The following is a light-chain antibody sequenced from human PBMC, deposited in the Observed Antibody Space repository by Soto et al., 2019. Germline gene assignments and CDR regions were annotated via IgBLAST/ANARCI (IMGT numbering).Light chain of an antibody. J-gene: IGKJ5*01. CDR3: QQRHMWPIT. V-gene: IGKV3D-20*02. CDR2: DAY. CDR1: QSLSSSY. Sequence: EIVLTQSPGTLSLSPGERATLSCRASQSLSSSYLAWYQQKPGQAPRLLIYDAYNRATGIPPRFSGSGSGTDFTLTISSLEPEDSAVYYCQQRHMWPITFGQGTRLEI.